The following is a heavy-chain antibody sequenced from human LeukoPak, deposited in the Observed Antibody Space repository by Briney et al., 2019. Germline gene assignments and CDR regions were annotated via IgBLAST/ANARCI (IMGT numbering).Heavy chain of an antibody. V-gene: IGHV3-23*01. CDR3: AKDSSGYSYQTPYYYYGMDV. CDR2: ISGSGGST. D-gene: IGHD5-18*01. J-gene: IGHJ6*02. Sequence: PGGSLRLSCAASGFTFSSYAMSWVRQAPGKGLEWVSAISGSGGSTYYADSVKGRFTISRDNSKNTLYLQMNSLRAEDTAVYYCAKDSSGYSYQTPYYYYGMDVWGPGTTVTVSS. CDR1: GFTFSSYA.